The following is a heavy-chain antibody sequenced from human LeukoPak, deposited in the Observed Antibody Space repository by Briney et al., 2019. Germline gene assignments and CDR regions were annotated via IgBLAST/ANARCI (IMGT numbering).Heavy chain of an antibody. CDR1: GFTFSAFG. CDR2: ITKSGDTT. J-gene: IGHJ4*02. Sequence: GGSLRLSCAASGFTFSAFGMNWVRQAPGKGLEWVSTITKSGDTTYYVDSVKGRFTISRDNAKNSLYLQMNSLRAEDTAVYYCAREWFGELIWGQGTLVTVSS. D-gene: IGHD3-10*01. V-gene: IGHV3-48*01. CDR3: AREWFGELI.